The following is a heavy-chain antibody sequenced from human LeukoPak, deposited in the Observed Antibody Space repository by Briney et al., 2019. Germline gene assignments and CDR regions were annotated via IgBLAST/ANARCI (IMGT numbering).Heavy chain of an antibody. D-gene: IGHD6-6*01. CDR3: ARGYSTSSYSHYYYYMDV. Sequence: GGSLRLSCAASGFDFSTYSMNWVRQAPGKGLEWVSHISSSSSNIYYPDSVKGRFTISRDTANNSLYLQMHSLRAEDTAVYYCARGYSTSSYSHYYYYMDVWGTGTTVTVSS. CDR2: ISSSSSNI. J-gene: IGHJ6*03. V-gene: IGHV3-48*01. CDR1: GFDFSTYS.